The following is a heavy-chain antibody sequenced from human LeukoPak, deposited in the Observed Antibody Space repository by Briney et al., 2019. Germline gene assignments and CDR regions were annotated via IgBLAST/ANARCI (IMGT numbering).Heavy chain of an antibody. V-gene: IGHV3-13*01. CDR1: GFTFSSYD. CDR2: IGTAGDT. Sequence: TGGSLRLSCAASGFTFSSYDMHWVRQATGKGLEWVSAIGTAGDTYYPGSVKGRFTISRENAKNSLYLQMNSLRAGDTAVYYCARGSYCSSTSCSSPAFDIWGQGTMVTVSS. CDR3: ARGSYCSSTSCSSPAFDI. D-gene: IGHD2-2*01. J-gene: IGHJ3*02.